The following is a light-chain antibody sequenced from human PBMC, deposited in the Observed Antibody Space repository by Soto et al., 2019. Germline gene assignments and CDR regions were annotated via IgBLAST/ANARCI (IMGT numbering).Light chain of an antibody. CDR2: GSS. CDR1: QAISHY. J-gene: IGKJ3*01. V-gene: IGKV1-27*01. CDR3: TKNDRAHFT. Sequence: DVQMTQSPSPLSASVGDRVTISCRASQAISHYLAWYQQKPGKVPELLIYGSSTLQSGVTSRFSGSGSGTDFTLTSSSLQHDYIATNYSTKNDRAHFTVGPGTKVDIK.